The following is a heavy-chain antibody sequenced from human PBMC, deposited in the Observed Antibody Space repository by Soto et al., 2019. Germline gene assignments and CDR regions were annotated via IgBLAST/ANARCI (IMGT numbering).Heavy chain of an antibody. J-gene: IGHJ5*02. CDR2: IRYSGTT. CDR1: GGSMTSSVSA. Sequence: SETRWITGTVSGGSMTSSVSAGCWIRQSPGKGLTWSGSIRYSGTTYYTPSLKSRVTMSVDTSKNQFSLKLTSVTAEDTAVYYCARHGLYSGYDFDPWGQGILVTVSS. V-gene: IGHV4-39*01. D-gene: IGHD5-12*01. CDR3: ARHGLYSGYDFDP.